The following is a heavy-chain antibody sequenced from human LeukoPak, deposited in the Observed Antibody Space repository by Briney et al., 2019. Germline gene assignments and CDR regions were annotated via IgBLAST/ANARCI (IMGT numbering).Heavy chain of an antibody. J-gene: IGHJ4*02. V-gene: IGHV1-2*02. CDR1: GYTFTGYY. CDR2: INPNSGGT. D-gene: IGHD5-18*01. CDR3: ASVESMIREHTAMVPFDY. Sequence: ASVNFSCKASGYTFTGYYMHWVRQAPGQGLEWMGWINPNSGGTNYAQKVQGRVTMTRDTSISTAYMELSRLRSDHTAVYYCASVESMIREHTAMVPFDYWGQGTLVTVSS.